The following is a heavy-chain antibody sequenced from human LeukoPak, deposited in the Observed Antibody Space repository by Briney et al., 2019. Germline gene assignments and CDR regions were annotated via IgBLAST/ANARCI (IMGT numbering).Heavy chain of an antibody. J-gene: IGHJ4*02. Sequence: SETLSLTCTVSGGSISSYYWSWIRQPPGKGLEWIGYIHYSGSTNYNPSLKSRVTISVDTSKNQFSLKLSSVTAADTAVYYCARGVGHSSGWRGYYFDYWGQGTLVTVSS. CDR1: GGSISSYY. CDR2: IHYSGST. CDR3: ARGVGHSSGWRGYYFDY. D-gene: IGHD6-19*01. V-gene: IGHV4-59*01.